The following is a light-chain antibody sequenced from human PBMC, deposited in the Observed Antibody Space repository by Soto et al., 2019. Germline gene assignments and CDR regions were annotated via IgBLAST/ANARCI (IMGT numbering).Light chain of an antibody. CDR2: DVS. Sequence: QSVLTQPASVSGSPGRSIAISCTGTSSDVGGCNFVSWYQQHPGKAPKLMIYDVSSRPSGVSDRFSGSKSGNTASLTISWLQAEDESDYYCTSYTNSSALVFGGGTKVTVL. J-gene: IGLJ2*01. CDR3: TSYTNSSALV. CDR1: SSDVGGCNF. V-gene: IGLV2-14*03.